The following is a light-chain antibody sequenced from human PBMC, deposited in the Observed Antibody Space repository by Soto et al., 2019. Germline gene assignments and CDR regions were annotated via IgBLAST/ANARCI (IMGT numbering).Light chain of an antibody. CDR2: AAS. CDR1: QGIGSD. Sequence: AIEMTKSPSSLSASVGDRVTITCRASQGIGSDLAWYQQRRGRAPKLLIYAASSLQNGVPSRFSASGSGTDFILTIRSLQPEDLGTYYCLQYYHYLTFGVGTKVEV. J-gene: IGKJ4*01. CDR3: LQYYHYLT. V-gene: IGKV1-6*01.